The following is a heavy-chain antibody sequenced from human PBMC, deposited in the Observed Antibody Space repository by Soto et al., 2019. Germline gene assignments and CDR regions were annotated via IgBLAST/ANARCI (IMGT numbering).Heavy chain of an antibody. J-gene: IGHJ5*02. V-gene: IGHV4-4*02. CDR1: GGSISSSNW. D-gene: IGHD3-10*01. Sequence: SETLSLTCAVSGGSISSSNWWSWVRQPPGKGLEWIGEIYHSGSTNYNPSLKSRVTISVDKSKNQFSLKLSSVTAADTAVYYCARGQGTRETWLDPWGQGPLVTVYS. CDR2: IYHSGST. CDR3: ARGQGTRETWLDP.